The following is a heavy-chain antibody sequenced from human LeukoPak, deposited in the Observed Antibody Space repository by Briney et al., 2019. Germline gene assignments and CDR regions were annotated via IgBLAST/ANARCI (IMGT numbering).Heavy chain of an antibody. CDR1: GFTFSSYS. Sequence: GGSLRLSCAASGFTFSSYSMNWVRQAPGKGLEWVSSISSSSSYIYYADSVKGRFTVSRDNAKDSLYLQMNSLRAEDTAVYYCARALTTLTYEGYWGQGTLVTVSS. V-gene: IGHV3-21*01. D-gene: IGHD1-1*01. CDR2: ISSSSSYI. CDR3: ARALTTLTYEGY. J-gene: IGHJ4*02.